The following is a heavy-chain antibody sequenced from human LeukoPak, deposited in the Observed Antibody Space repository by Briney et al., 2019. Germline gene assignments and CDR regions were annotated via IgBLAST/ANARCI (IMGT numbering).Heavy chain of an antibody. J-gene: IGHJ6*03. CDR2: MNPNSGNT. D-gene: IGHD6-13*01. CDR3: ARAASYSSSWYAYYYYMDV. CDR1: GYTFTSYD. V-gene: IGHV1-8*01. Sequence: ASVKVSCKASGYTFTSYDINWVRQATGQGLEWMGWMNPNSGNTGYAQKFQGRVTMTRNTSISTAYMELSSLRSEDTAVYYCARAASYSSSWYAYYYYMDVWGKGTTVTVSS.